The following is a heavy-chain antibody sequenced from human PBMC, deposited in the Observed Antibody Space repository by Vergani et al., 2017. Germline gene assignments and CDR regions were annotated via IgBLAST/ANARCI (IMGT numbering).Heavy chain of an antibody. V-gene: IGHV1-69*01. Sequence: QVQLVQSGAEVKKPGSSVKVSCKASGGTFSSYAIIWVRQAPGQGLEWMGGIIPIFGTADYAQKFQGRVTITADESTSTAYMELSSLRSDDTAVYYCARGSGVLRYCSSTSCYTEFDYWGQGTLVTVSS. CDR2: IIPIFGTA. D-gene: IGHD2-2*02. CDR3: ARGSGVLRYCSSTSCYTEFDY. J-gene: IGHJ4*02. CDR1: GGTFSSYA.